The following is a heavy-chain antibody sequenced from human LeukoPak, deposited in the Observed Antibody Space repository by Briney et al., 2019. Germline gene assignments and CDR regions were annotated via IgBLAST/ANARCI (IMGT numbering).Heavy chain of an antibody. Sequence: SGPTLVNPTQTLTLTCTFSGFSLSTSGVGVGWIRQPPGKALEWLALIYWNDDKRYSPSLESRLTITKDTSKNQVVLTMTNMDPVDTATYYCAHEYCSGGSCYSRFDYWGQGTLVTVSS. V-gene: IGHV2-5*01. J-gene: IGHJ4*02. CDR3: AHEYCSGGSCYSRFDY. D-gene: IGHD2-15*01. CDR2: IYWNDDK. CDR1: GFSLSTSGVG.